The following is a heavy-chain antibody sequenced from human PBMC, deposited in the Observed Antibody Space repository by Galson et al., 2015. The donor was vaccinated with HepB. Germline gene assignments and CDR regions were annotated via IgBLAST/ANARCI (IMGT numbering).Heavy chain of an antibody. CDR3: ASQGYCSGGSCYSPRYYYYYMDV. CDR2: ISSSSSTI. CDR1: GFTFSSYS. V-gene: IGHV3-48*01. Sequence: SLRLSCAASGFTFSSYSMNWVRQAPGKGLEWVSYISSSSSTIYYADSVKGRFTISRDNAKNSLYLQMNSLRAEDTAVYYCASQGYCSGGSCYSPRYYYYYMDVWGKGTTVTVSS. D-gene: IGHD2-15*01. J-gene: IGHJ6*03.